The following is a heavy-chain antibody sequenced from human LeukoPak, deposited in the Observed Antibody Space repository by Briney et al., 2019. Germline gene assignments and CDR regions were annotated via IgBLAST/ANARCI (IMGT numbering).Heavy chain of an antibody. D-gene: IGHD3-22*01. Sequence: SETLSLTCTVSGGSISSYYWSWIRQPPGKGLEWIGYIYYSGSTNYNPSLKSRVTISVDTSKNQFSLKLSSVTAADTAVYYCARDVYYDSTFGAFDIWGQGTMVTVSS. CDR2: IYYSGST. CDR1: GGSISSYY. J-gene: IGHJ3*02. V-gene: IGHV4-59*01. CDR3: ARDVYYDSTFGAFDI.